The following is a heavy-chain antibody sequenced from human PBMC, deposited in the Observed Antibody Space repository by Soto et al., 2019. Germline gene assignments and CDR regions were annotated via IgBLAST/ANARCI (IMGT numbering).Heavy chain of an antibody. J-gene: IGHJ6*02. CDR3: ARGGYYDNTWGKLSHYGLDV. CDR1: GYTFIRYG. Sequence: QVQLVQSAAEVKKPGASVRVSCKASGYTFIRYGIAWVRQAPGQGLEWMGWISPYNDYTIYAQKLQGRVTMTADTSTRTVYMGLRGLKSDATAVYSCARGGYYDNTWGKLSHYGLDVWGQGTSVTVSS. D-gene: IGHD3-16*01. CDR2: ISPYNDYT. V-gene: IGHV1-18*01.